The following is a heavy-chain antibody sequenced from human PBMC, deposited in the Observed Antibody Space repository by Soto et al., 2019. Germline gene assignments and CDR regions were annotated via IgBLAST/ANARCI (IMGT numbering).Heavy chain of an antibody. CDR1: GFTFSSYA. Sequence: GGSLRLSCAASGFTFSSYATSWVRQAPGKGLEWVSAISGSGGSTYYADSVKGRFTISRDNSKNTLYLQMNSLRAEDTAVYYSAKGGEGIDDYIWGSYRPFRFTRKPPDYWGQGTLVTVSS. J-gene: IGHJ4*02. D-gene: IGHD3-16*02. CDR2: ISGSGGST. CDR3: AKGGEGIDDYIWGSYRPFRFTRKPPDY. V-gene: IGHV3-23*01.